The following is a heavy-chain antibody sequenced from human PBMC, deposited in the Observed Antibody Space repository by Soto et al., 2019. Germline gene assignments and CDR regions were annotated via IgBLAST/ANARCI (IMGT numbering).Heavy chain of an antibody. CDR3: TRDASRDSSARGWFDP. V-gene: IGHV3-21*01. D-gene: IGHD6-13*01. CDR2: IISNSAYI. CDR1: GXTFRSFT. J-gene: IGHJ5*02. Sequence: GSLRLSCAASGXTFRSFTMNWVRQAPGKGLEWVSTIISNSAYIYYTDALRGRFDISRDNAKNSLHLKMNSLRAEETAVYYCTRDASRDSSARGWFDPWGPGTLVTVSS.